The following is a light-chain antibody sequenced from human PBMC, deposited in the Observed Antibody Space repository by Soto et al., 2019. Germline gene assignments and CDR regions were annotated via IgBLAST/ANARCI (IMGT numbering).Light chain of an antibody. J-gene: IGKJ1*01. V-gene: IGKV3-20*01. Sequence: ELVLTQSPGTLSLSPGARATLSCRSSQSVSSIYFAWYQQKRGQAPRLLIYGVSSRATGIPDRFSGSGSGTDFTLTISRLEPEESAVYYCEQYGSSPRTFGQGTKVDIK. CDR3: EQYGSSPRT. CDR1: QSVSSIY. CDR2: GVS.